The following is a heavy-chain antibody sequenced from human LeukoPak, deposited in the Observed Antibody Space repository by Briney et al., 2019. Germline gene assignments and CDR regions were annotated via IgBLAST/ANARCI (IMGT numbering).Heavy chain of an antibody. CDR3: AREIGPRQLHLWGSAFDS. D-gene: IGHD5-18*01. J-gene: IGHJ4*02. Sequence: ASVKVSCKASGYNFSNYYMHWVRPAPGQGLEGMGIFNPSGGGTSKAQKFQGRVTMTRDTSTSTVYMELSRLRSEDTAVYYCAREIGPRQLHLWGSAFDSWGQGTLVTVSS. CDR1: GYNFSNYY. CDR2: FNPSGGGT. V-gene: IGHV1-46*01.